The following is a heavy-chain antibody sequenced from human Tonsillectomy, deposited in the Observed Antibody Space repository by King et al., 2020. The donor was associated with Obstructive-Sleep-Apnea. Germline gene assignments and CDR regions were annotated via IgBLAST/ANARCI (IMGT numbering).Heavy chain of an antibody. D-gene: IGHD3-10*01. CDR1: GGSFSNNA. CDR3: ARDHRARYYFGSETWGVGMDV. V-gene: IGHV1-69*15. J-gene: IGHJ6*02. CDR2: IIPIFGAA. Sequence: QLVQSGAEVKKPGSSVKVSCKASGGSFSNNAISWVRQAPGQGLEWMGTIIPIFGAATYAQKFQGRVTITADDHTTTAYLELSSLRSEDTAVFYCARDHRARYYFGSETWGVGMDVWGQGTTVTVSS.